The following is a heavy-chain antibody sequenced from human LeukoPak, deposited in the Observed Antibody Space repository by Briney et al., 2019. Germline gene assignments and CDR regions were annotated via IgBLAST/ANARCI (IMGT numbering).Heavy chain of an antibody. J-gene: IGHJ5*02. D-gene: IGHD2-2*01. V-gene: IGHV1-8*01. Sequence: ASVKVSCKASGYTFTTYDVNWVRQATGQGLEWMGWMNPNNGDTGYAQKFQGRVTMTRDTSISTAYMELSSLRSEDTAVYYCAASRTYQLLSVDPWGQGTLVTVSS. CDR1: GYTFTTYD. CDR3: AASRTYQLLSVDP. CDR2: MNPNNGDT.